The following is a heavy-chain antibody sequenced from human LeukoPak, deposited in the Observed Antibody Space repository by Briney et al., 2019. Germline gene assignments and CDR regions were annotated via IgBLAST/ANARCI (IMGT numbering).Heavy chain of an antibody. CDR2: NSGSGGST. Sequence: GSLRLSCAASGFTFSSYAMRWVRQAPGHGLEWVSANSGSGGSTCYADSVKGRFTISRDNSKNTMYLQMNSLRAEDTAVYYCAKAASSGYSSCDYWGQGTLVTVSS. J-gene: IGHJ4*02. V-gene: IGHV3-23*01. CDR1: GFTFSSYA. D-gene: IGHD3-22*01. CDR3: AKAASSGYSSCDY.